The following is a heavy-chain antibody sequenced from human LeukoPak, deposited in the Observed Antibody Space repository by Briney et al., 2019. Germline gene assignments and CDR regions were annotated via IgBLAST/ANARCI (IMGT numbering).Heavy chain of an antibody. V-gene: IGHV3-23*01. J-gene: IGHJ6*02. CDR3: ARVLNYDFWSGYYYYYYYGMDV. CDR1: GFTFSSYA. Sequence: GGSLRLSCAASGFTFSSYAMSWVRQAPGKGLEWVSAISGSGGSTYYADSVKGRFTISRDNAKNSLYLQMNSLRAEDTAVYYCARVLNYDFWSGYYYYYYYGMDVWGQGTTVTVSS. D-gene: IGHD3-3*01. CDR2: ISGSGGST.